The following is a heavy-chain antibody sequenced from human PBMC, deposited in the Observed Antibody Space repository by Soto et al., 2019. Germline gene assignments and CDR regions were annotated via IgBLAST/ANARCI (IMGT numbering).Heavy chain of an antibody. J-gene: IGHJ4*02. CDR2: ISWNSGSI. V-gene: IGHV3-9*01. Sequence: EVQLVESGGGLVQPGRSLRLSCAASGFTFDDYAMHWVRQAPGKGLEWVSGISWNSGSIGYADSVKGRFTISRDNAKNSLYLQMNSLRAEDTAMYYCASGAAAGDYWGQGTLVTVSS. CDR1: GFTFDDYA. CDR3: ASGAAAGDY. D-gene: IGHD1-26*01.